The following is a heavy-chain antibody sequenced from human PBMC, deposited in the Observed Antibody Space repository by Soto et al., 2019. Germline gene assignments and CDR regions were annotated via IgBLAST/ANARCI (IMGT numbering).Heavy chain of an antibody. Sequence: QVQLVESGGGVVQPGRSLRLSCAPSGFTFSSYGMHWARQAPGKGLEWVAVIWYDGSNKVYADSVKGRFTISRDNSKNPLYLQMNSLRAEDTAVYYCARDLSGDYGALDTWGQVTMVTVSS. CDR2: IWYDGSNK. D-gene: IGHD4-17*01. CDR1: GFTFSSYG. J-gene: IGHJ3*02. V-gene: IGHV3-33*01. CDR3: ARDLSGDYGALDT.